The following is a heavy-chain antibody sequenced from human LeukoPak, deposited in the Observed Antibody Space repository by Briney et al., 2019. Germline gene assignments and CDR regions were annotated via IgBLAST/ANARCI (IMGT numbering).Heavy chain of an antibody. CDR2: INPSGGST. J-gene: IGHJ6*02. V-gene: IGHV1-46*01. Sequence: ASVKVSCKASGYTFTSYYMHWVRRAPGQGLEGRGVINPSGGSTSCAQKFQGRVTMTSDTSTSTVYMELSSLRSEDTAVYDCARVPGVGYCSSTSCYSSGMDVWGQGTTVTVSS. D-gene: IGHD2-2*01. CDR3: ARVPGVGYCSSTSCYSSGMDV. CDR1: GYTFTSYY.